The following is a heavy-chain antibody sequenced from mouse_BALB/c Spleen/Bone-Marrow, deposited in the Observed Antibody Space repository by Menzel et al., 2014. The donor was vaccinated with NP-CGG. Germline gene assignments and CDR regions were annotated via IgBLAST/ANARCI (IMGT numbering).Heavy chain of an antibody. CDR3: ARGNYGNYVGYFDY. Sequence: EVKVQESGGGLVQPGGSLKLSCAASGFTFSSYGMSWVRQTPDKRLELVASINSNGGSTYYPDSVKGRFTISRDNAKKTLSLQMSSLKSEDTAVYYCARGNYGNYVGYFDYWGQGTTLTVSS. D-gene: IGHD2-1*01. V-gene: IGHV5-6-3*01. J-gene: IGHJ2*01. CDR2: INSNGGST. CDR1: GFTFSSYG.